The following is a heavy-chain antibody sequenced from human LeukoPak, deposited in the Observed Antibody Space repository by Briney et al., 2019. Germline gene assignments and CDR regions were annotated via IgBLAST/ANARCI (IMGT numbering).Heavy chain of an antibody. J-gene: IGHJ3*02. CDR1: GFTVSSNF. CDR3: ARGDYYESSGYFIDAFDI. CDR2: IKQDGSQK. V-gene: IGHV3-7*01. D-gene: IGHD3-22*01. Sequence: PGGSLRLSCAASGFTVSSNFMTWVRQAPGKGLEWVASIKQDGSQKFYVDSVKGRFTISRDNAKNSLYLQMNSLRAEDTALYYCARGDYYESSGYFIDAFDIWGQGTMVTVSS.